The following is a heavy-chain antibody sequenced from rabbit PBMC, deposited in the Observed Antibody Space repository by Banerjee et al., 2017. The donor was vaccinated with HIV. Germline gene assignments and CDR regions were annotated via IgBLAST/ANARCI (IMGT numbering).Heavy chain of an antibody. D-gene: IGHD4-1*01. Sequence: QQQLEESGGDLVQPEGSLTLTCKASGLDFSSSYWICWVRQAPGKGLEWIACIAAGSSGSTLYASWAKGRFTISKTSWTTVTLQMTSLTAADTATYFCARDLAGVIGWNFNLWGPGTLVTVS. CDR3: ARDLAGVIGWNFNL. V-gene: IGHV1S45*01. J-gene: IGHJ4*01. CDR2: IAAGSSGST. CDR1: GLDFSSSYW.